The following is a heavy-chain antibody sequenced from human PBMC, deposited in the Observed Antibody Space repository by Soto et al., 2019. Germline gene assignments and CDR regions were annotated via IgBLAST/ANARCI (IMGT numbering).Heavy chain of an antibody. CDR3: TAGKLYPPLDFDY. V-gene: IGHV3-49*04. CDR2: IRSKAYGGTT. J-gene: IGHJ4*02. CDR1: GFTFNDYT. D-gene: IGHD2-8*01. Sequence: PGGSLRLSCTASGFTFNDYTLSWVRQAPGKGLEWVGFIRSKAYGGTTEDSASVKGRFTISRDDYKSIAYLQMNSLKTEDTAVYYCTAGKLYPPLDFDYWGQGTLVTVSS.